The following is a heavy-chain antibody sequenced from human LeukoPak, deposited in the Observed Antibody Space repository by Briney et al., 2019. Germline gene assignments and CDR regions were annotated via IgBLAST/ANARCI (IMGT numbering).Heavy chain of an antibody. D-gene: IGHD3-10*01. CDR2: MNPNSGNT. Sequence: ASVKVSCKASGYTFTSYDINWVRQAAGQGLEWMGWMNPNSGNTGYAQKFQGRVTMTRNTSISTAYMELSSLRSEDTAVYYCARWKSDGSGLDYWGQGTLVTVSS. J-gene: IGHJ4*02. V-gene: IGHV1-8*01. CDR1: GYTFTSYD. CDR3: ARWKSDGSGLDY.